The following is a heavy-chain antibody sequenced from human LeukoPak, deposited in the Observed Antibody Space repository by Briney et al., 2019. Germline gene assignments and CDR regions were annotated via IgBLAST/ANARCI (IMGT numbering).Heavy chain of an antibody. D-gene: IGHD6-19*01. Sequence: GGCLRLSCAGSGCTFTTFPMYWVGQPPGKGLEWVAVISYDGTDKYYADSVKGRFTISRDNSKSTLYLQMDSLRAEDTAVYYCASPNSMAGTHYFHYWGQGTLVTVSS. CDR2: ISYDGTDK. J-gene: IGHJ4*02. V-gene: IGHV3-30*04. CDR3: ASPNSMAGTHYFHY. CDR1: GCTFTTFP.